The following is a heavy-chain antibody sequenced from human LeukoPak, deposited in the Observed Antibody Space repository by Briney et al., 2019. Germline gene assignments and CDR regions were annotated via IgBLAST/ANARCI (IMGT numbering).Heavy chain of an antibody. D-gene: IGHD1-7*01. CDR3: ARLRLELGVSYYMDV. Sequence: GGSLRLSCAASGFTFSSYSMNWVRQAPGKGLEWVSSISSSSTYIYYADSLKGRFTISRDNANNSLYLQMNSLRAEDTAVYYCARLRLELGVSYYMDVWGKGTTVTVSS. J-gene: IGHJ6*03. V-gene: IGHV3-21*01. CDR2: ISSSSTYI. CDR1: GFTFSSYS.